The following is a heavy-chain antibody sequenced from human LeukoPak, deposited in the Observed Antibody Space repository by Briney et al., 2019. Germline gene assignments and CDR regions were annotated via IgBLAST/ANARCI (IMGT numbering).Heavy chain of an antibody. CDR1: GYTFTSYY. D-gene: IGHD3-3*01. J-gene: IGHJ6*03. Sequence: ASVKVSCKASGYTFTSYYMHWVRQAPGQGLEWMGIIDPSGGSTSYAQKFQGRVTMTRDMSTSTVYMELSSLRSEDTAVYYCARDSYYDFWSGPNNNYYYYCMDVWGKGSTVTVSS. V-gene: IGHV1-46*01. CDR2: IDPSGGST. CDR3: ARDSYYDFWSGPNNNYYYYCMDV.